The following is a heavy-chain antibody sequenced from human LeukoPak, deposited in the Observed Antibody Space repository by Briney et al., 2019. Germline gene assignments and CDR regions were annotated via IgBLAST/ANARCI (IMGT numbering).Heavy chain of an antibody. Sequence: GGSLRLSCAASGFTVSSNYVSWVRQAPGKGLEWVSSIYRDGSTYYADSVRGRFTISRDNSKNTLNLQMNNLRVEDTAVYYCARDCKGADHATDYWGQGTLVTVSS. CDR2: IYRDGST. CDR1: GFTVSSNY. V-gene: IGHV3-66*01. D-gene: IGHD1-26*01. CDR3: ARDCKGADHATDY. J-gene: IGHJ4*02.